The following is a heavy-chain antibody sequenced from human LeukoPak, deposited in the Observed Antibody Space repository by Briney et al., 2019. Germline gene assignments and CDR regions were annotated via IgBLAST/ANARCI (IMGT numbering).Heavy chain of an antibody. V-gene: IGHV1-69*05. CDR2: IIPIFGTA. CDR3: ARDKITYSNYSPPDY. CDR1: GGTFSSYA. J-gene: IGHJ4*02. Sequence: ASVKVSCKASGGTFSSYAISWVRQAPGQGLEWMGGIIPIFGTANYAQKFQGRVTITTDESTSTAYMELSSLRSEDTAVYYCARDKITYSNYSPPDYWGQGTLVTVSS. D-gene: IGHD4-11*01.